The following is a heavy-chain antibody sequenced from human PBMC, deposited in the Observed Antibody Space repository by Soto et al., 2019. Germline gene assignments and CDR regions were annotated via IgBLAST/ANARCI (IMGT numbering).Heavy chain of an antibody. CDR3: AKARYGDYGGIDY. J-gene: IGHJ4*02. Sequence: EVQLLESGGGLVQPGGSLRLSCAASGFTFSTYAMIWVRQAPGKGLEWVSVITGSGGSTYYADSVKGRFTISRDTSKNTLFLQMNRLRAEDTAVYYCAKARYGDYGGIDYWGQGTMVTVSS. D-gene: IGHD4-17*01. CDR1: GFTFSTYA. CDR2: ITGSGGST. V-gene: IGHV3-23*01.